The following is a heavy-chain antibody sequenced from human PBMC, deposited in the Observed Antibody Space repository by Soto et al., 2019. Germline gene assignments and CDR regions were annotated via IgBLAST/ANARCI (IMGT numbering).Heavy chain of an antibody. D-gene: IGHD3-10*01. Sequence: SVKVSCKASGGTFSSYAISWVRQAPGQGLEWMGGIIPIFGTANYAQKFQGRVTINADKSTSTAYMELSSLRSEDTAVYYCARGVQGSSGSYYRPSDYYYYGMDVWGQGTTVTVSS. CDR1: GGTFSSYA. CDR3: ARGVQGSSGSYYRPSDYYYYGMDV. CDR2: IIPIFGTA. V-gene: IGHV1-69*06. J-gene: IGHJ6*02.